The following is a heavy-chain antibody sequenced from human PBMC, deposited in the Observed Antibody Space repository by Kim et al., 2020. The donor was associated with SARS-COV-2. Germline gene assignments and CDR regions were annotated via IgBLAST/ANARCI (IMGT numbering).Heavy chain of an antibody. Sequence: SETLSLTCVVSGDYITSYYWSWIRQSADKGLEWIGRIYTSGSTEYNPSLKSRVTLSVDTSRKQLSLKLSSVTAADTAVYYCARMGLRRSFDSWAQGTLVTVSS. CDR3: ARMGLRRSFDS. J-gene: IGHJ4*02. V-gene: IGHV4-4*07. D-gene: IGHD5-12*01. CDR1: GDYITSYY. CDR2: IYTSGST.